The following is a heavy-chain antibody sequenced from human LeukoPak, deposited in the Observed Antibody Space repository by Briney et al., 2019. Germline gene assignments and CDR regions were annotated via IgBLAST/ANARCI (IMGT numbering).Heavy chain of an antibody. D-gene: IGHD6-13*01. CDR3: ARDTYSSS. Sequence: GGSLRLSCAASGFTFSDYYMSWIRQAPGKGLEWVSVIYSGGSTYYADSVKGRFTISRDNAKNSLYLQMNSLRAEDTAVYYCARDTYSSSWGQGTLVTVSS. V-gene: IGHV3-53*01. J-gene: IGHJ4*02. CDR2: IYSGGST. CDR1: GFTFSDYY.